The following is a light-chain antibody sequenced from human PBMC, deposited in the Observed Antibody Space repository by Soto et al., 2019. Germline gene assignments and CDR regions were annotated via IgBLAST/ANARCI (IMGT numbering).Light chain of an antibody. V-gene: IGLV2-14*03. CDR2: DVS. J-gene: IGLJ1*01. CDR1: SSDIGSYDY. CDR3: TSFTTAYTHV. Sequence: QPASVSGSPGQSITVSCTGTSSDIGSYDYVSWYQQHPGKVPKLIIYDVSNRPSGVSNRFSGSKSGNTASLTISGLQAEDEADYYCTSFTTAYTHVFGSGTKVTVL.